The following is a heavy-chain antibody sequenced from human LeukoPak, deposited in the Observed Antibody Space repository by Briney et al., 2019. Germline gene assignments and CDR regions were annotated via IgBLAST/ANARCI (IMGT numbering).Heavy chain of an antibody. V-gene: IGHV4-4*07. CDR2: IYTSGST. CDR1: GGSISSYY. D-gene: IGHD3-10*01. Sequence: SETLSLTCTVSGGSISSYYWNWIRQPAGKGLEWIGRIYTSGSTNYNPSLKSRVTMSVDTSKNQFSLKLSSVTAADTAVYYCARVDPGSITMSRGAGAFDIWGQGTMVTVSS. J-gene: IGHJ3*02. CDR3: ARVDPGSITMSRGAGAFDI.